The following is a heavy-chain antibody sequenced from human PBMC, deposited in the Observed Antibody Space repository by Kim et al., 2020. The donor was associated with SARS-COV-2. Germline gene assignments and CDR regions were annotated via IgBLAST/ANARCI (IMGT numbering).Heavy chain of an antibody. CDR1: GGSISSYY. Sequence: SETLSLTCTVSGGSISSYYWSWIRQPPGKGLEWIGYIYYSGSTNYNPSLKSRVTISVDTSKNQFSLKLSSVTAADTAVYYCARMERGSYEAYYFDYWGQGTLVTVSS. D-gene: IGHD1-26*01. V-gene: IGHV4-59*01. CDR2: IYYSGST. CDR3: ARMERGSYEAYYFDY. J-gene: IGHJ4*02.